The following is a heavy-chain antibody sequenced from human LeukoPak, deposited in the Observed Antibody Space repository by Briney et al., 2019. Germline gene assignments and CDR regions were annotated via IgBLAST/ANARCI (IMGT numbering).Heavy chain of an antibody. CDR2: ISSDGSYK. Sequence: PGGSLRLSCAASGFTFSNYGMYWLRQAPGMGLEWVAYISSDGSYKNYGDSVKGRFTISRGNSKNTLYLQMNSLRAEDTAVYYCAKGHLSLDPWGQGTLVTVSS. CDR1: GFTFSNYG. V-gene: IGHV3-30*04. CDR3: AKGHLSLDP. J-gene: IGHJ5*02.